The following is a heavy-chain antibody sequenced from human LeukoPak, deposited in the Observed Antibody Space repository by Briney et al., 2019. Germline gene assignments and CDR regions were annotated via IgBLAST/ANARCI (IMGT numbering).Heavy chain of an antibody. Sequence: SGTLSLTCAVSGGSISSSNWWSWVRQPPGKGLEWIGEIYHSGSTNYNPSLKSRVTISVDKSKNQFSLKLSSVTAADTAVYYCARRYIIGWGVLHDAFDIWGQGTMVTVSS. V-gene: IGHV4-4*02. CDR3: ARRYIIGWGVLHDAFDI. D-gene: IGHD5-12*01. CDR2: IYHSGST. CDR1: GGSISSSNW. J-gene: IGHJ3*02.